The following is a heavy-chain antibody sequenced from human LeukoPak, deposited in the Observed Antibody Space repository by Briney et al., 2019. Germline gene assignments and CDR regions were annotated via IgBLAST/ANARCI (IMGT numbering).Heavy chain of an antibody. CDR1: GGSISSYY. J-gene: IGHJ4*02. CDR3: AREGLELAGGYFDY. V-gene: IGHV4-59*01. Sequence: SSETLSLTCTVSGGSISSYYWSWIRQPPGKGLEWIGYIYYSGSTNYNPSLKSRVTISVDTSKNQFSLKLSSVTAADTAVYYCAREGLELAGGYFDYWGQGTLVTVSS. D-gene: IGHD1-7*01. CDR2: IYYSGST.